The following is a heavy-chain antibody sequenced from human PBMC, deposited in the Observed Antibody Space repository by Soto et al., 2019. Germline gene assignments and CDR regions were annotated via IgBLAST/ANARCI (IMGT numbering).Heavy chain of an antibody. CDR3: AKISGYFSALDYMDV. J-gene: IGHJ6*03. Sequence: GGSLRLSCAASGFTFRSYGMHWVRQAPGKGLEWVAVISYDGSNKYYADSVKGRFTISRDNSKNTLYLQMNSLRAEDTAVYYCAKISGYFSALDYMDVWGKGTTVTVSS. D-gene: IGHD3-22*01. CDR2: ISYDGSNK. V-gene: IGHV3-30*18. CDR1: GFTFRSYG.